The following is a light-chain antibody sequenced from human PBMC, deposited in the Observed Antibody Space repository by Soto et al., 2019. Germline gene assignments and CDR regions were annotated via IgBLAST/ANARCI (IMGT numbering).Light chain of an antibody. CDR3: QQYNNYLT. V-gene: IGKV1-5*01. CDR1: QSISSW. CDR2: DAS. J-gene: IGKJ4*01. Sequence: DIQMTQSPSTLSASVGDRVTITCRASQSISSWLAWYQQKPGKAPKLLIYDASILESGVPSRFSSSGSWTDFSLSISSLQPDDVAHYDCQQYNNYLTFGGGTKVEIK.